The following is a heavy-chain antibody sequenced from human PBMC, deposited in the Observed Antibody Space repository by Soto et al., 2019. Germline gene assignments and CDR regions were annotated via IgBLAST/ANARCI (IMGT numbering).Heavy chain of an antibody. Sequence: SETLSLTCAVYGGSFIGYYWSWILQPPWKGLEWIGEINHSGSTNYNPSLKSRVTISVDTSKNQFSLKLSSVTAADTAVYYCAGTVLGYCSSTSCYKQYNWFDPWGQGTLVTVSS. CDR1: GGSFIGYY. V-gene: IGHV4-34*01. D-gene: IGHD2-2*02. CDR2: INHSGST. J-gene: IGHJ5*02. CDR3: AGTVLGYCSSTSCYKQYNWFDP.